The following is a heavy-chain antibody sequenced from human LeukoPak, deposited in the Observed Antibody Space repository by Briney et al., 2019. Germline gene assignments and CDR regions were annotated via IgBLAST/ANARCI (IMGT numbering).Heavy chain of an antibody. CDR1: GFTFSNAW. CDR2: IKSKTDGGTT. Sequence: PGGSLRLSCAASGFTFSNAWMSWVRQAPGKGLEWVGRIKSKTDGGTTDYAAPVKGRFTISRDDSKNTLYLQMNSLRAEDTAVYYCARDGPGAQLWTDAFDIWGQGTMVTVSS. D-gene: IGHD5-18*01. V-gene: IGHV3-15*01. CDR3: ARDGPGAQLWTDAFDI. J-gene: IGHJ3*02.